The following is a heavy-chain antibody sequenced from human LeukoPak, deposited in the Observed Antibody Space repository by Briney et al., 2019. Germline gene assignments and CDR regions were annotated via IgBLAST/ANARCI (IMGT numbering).Heavy chain of an antibody. D-gene: IGHD2-2*01. CDR3: AKVVIVVVPAARGAFDI. CDR2: IRYDGSNK. J-gene: IGHJ3*02. CDR1: GFTFSSYG. Sequence: GGSLRLSCAASGFTFSSYGMHWVRQAPGKGLEWVAFIRYDGSNKYYADSVKGRFTISRDNSKNTLYLQMNSLRAEDTAVYYCAKVVIVVVPAARGAFDIWGQGTMVTVSS. V-gene: IGHV3-30*02.